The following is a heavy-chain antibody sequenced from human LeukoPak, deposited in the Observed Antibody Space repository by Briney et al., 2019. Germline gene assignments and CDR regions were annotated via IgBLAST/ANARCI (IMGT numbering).Heavy chain of an antibody. J-gene: IGHJ6*02. CDR3: ARDYYDILTGYYPSYYYYGMDV. Sequence: GGSLRLSCAASGFTFSSYWMTWVRQAPGKGLEWVANIKQDGSEKYYVDSVKGRFTISRDNAKNSLYLQMNSLRAEDTAVYYCARDYYDILTGYYPSYYYYGMDVWGQGTMVTVSS. CDR1: GFTFSSYW. V-gene: IGHV3-7*01. CDR2: IKQDGSEK. D-gene: IGHD3-9*01.